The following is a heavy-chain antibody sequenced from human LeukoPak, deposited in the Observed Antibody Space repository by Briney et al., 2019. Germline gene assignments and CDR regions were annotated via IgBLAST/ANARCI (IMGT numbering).Heavy chain of an antibody. D-gene: IGHD6-19*01. J-gene: IGHJ5*02. CDR1: GFTFSTYW. CDR3: ARVRCREGSGLIYFDP. Sequence: GGSLRLSCAASGFTFSTYWMGWVRQAPGKGLEWVANINPDESVKNYVDSVRGRFTISRDNAKNSLYFQMDSLTVDDTAVYFCARVRCREGSGLIYFDPWSQGTLVTVSS. V-gene: IGHV3-7*01. CDR2: INPDESVK.